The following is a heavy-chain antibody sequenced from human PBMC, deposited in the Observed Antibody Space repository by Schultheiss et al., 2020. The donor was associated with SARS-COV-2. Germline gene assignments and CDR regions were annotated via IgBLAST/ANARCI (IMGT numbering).Heavy chain of an antibody. Sequence: GSLRLSCAASGFTFSDYYMSWIRQAPGKGLEWIGEISHSGTTKYNPSLKSRLTISVDASKNQFSLKLRSVSAADTAVYYCATYNFPALDPWGQGILVTVSS. J-gene: IGHJ5*02. CDR1: GFTFSDYY. CDR3: ATYNFPALDP. V-gene: IGHV4-34*08. CDR2: ISHSGTT. D-gene: IGHD3-3*01.